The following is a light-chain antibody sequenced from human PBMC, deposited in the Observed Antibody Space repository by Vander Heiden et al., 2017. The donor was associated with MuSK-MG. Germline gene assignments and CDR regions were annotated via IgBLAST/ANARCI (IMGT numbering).Light chain of an antibody. J-gene: IGLJ1*01. CDR1: ASDIGGHDF. CDR2: DVN. Sequence: QSALTQPRSVSGSPGQSVPISCLGTASDIGGHDFVSWYQHHPGGAPKLLIYDVNKRPSGVPDRFAGSKSGNTAYLTISGLRAGDEAEYHCCSYGDTTTYVFGSGTDVTV. CDR3: CSYGDTTTYV. V-gene: IGLV2-11*01.